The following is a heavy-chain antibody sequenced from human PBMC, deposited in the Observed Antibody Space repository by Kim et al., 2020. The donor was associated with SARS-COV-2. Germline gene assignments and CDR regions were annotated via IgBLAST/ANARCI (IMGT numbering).Heavy chain of an antibody. CDR1: GYTFTSYH. V-gene: IGHV1-46*01. CDR3: ARGSTDYYSSPGNS. CDR2: INPSGGSS. J-gene: IGHJ5*02. D-gene: IGHD3-22*01. Sequence: ASVKVSCKASGYTFTSYHMHWVRQAPGQGLEWMGIINPSGGSSRYAQKFQGRITMTRDTSTSTVYMELSSLRSEDTAVYYCARGSTDYYSSPGNSWGQGTLVIVSS.